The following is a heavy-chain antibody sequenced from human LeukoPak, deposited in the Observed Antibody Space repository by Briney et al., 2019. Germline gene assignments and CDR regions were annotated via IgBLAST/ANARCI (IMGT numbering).Heavy chain of an antibody. CDR3: ARDGGEHDAFDI. J-gene: IGHJ3*02. CDR1: GGSISSYY. Sequence: PSETLSLTCTVSGGSISSYYWSWTRQPPGKGLEWIGYIYYSGSTNYNPSLKSRVTISVDTSKNQFSLKLSSVTAADTAVYYCARDGGEHDAFDIWGQGTMVTVSS. D-gene: IGHD4-23*01. V-gene: IGHV4-59*01. CDR2: IYYSGST.